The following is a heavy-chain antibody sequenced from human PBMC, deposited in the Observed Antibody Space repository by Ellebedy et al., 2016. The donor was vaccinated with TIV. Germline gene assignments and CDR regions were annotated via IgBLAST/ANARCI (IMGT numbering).Heavy chain of an antibody. CDR1: GFSFSSYA. Sequence: GESLKISCAASGFSFSSYALHWVRQAPGKGLEWVAVISSDGSKKYFADSVKGRFTISRDNSKNTLYLQMHSLRAEDTAIYYCARVEGIYSSGWYDDYWGQGTLVTVSS. CDR2: ISSDGSKK. V-gene: IGHV3-30-3*01. CDR3: ARVEGIYSSGWYDDY. J-gene: IGHJ4*02. D-gene: IGHD6-19*01.